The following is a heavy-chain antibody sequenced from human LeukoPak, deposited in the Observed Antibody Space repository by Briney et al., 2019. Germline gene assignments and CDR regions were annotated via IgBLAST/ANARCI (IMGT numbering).Heavy chain of an antibody. CDR1: GGTFSSYA. CDR2: IIPIFGTA. J-gene: IGHJ4*02. Sequence: SVKDSCKASGGTFSSYAISWVRQAPGQGLEWMGVIIPIFGTANYAQKFQGRVTITADESTSTAYMELSSLRSEDTAVYYCARDRGTIFGVDRYFDYWGQGTLVTVSS. CDR3: ARDRGTIFGVDRYFDY. V-gene: IGHV1-69*13. D-gene: IGHD3-3*01.